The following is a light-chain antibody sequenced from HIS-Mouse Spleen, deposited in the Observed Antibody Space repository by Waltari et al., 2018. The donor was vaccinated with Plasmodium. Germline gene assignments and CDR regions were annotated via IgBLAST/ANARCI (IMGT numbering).Light chain of an antibody. Sequence: EIVMTQSPATLSVSPGERSTLSCRARQSVSSNLAWYQQKPGQAPRLLLYGASPRATGIPARVSGSGSGTEFTLTISSMQSEDFAVYYCQQYNNWPPYTFGQGTKLEIK. CDR3: QQYNNWPPYT. CDR2: GAS. CDR1: QSVSSN. V-gene: IGKV3-15*01. J-gene: IGKJ2*01.